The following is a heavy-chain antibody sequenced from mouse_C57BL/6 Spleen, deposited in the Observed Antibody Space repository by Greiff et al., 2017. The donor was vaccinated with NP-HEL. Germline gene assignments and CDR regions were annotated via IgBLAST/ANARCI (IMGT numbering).Heavy chain of an antibody. V-gene: IGHV1-61*01. CDR3: ARRGTIVTNFDY. CDR1: GYTFTSYW. D-gene: IGHD2-5*01. Sequence: QVHVKQSGAELVRPGSSVKLSCKASGYTFTSYWMDWVKQRPGQGLEWIGNIYPSDSETHYNQKFKDKATLTVDKSSSTAYMQLSSLTSEDSAVYYCARRGTIVTNFDYWGQGTTLTVSS. J-gene: IGHJ2*01. CDR2: IYPSDSET.